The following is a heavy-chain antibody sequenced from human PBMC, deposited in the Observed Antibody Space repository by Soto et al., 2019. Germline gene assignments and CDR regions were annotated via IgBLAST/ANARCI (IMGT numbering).Heavy chain of an antibody. CDR1: GFTFSSYS. CDR2: ISSSSSTI. V-gene: IGHV3-48*02. Sequence: PGGSLRLSCAASGFTFSSYSMNWVRQAPGKGLEWVSYISSSSSTIYYADSVKGRFTISRDNAKNSLYLQMNSLRDEDTAVYYCARGVDLNSGYDYLLDYWGQGTLVTVSS. D-gene: IGHD5-12*01. CDR3: ARGVDLNSGYDYLLDY. J-gene: IGHJ4*02.